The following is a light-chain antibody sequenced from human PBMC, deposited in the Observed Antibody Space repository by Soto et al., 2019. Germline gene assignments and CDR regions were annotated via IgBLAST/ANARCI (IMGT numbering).Light chain of an antibody. CDR1: QDISSY. CDR3: QQYYDYPLR. J-gene: IGKJ1*01. V-gene: IGKV1-8*01. Sequence: AILMTQSPSSFSASTGDRVTITCRASQDISSYLVWYQQKPGKAPNLLIYAASTLQSGVPSWFSGSGSGTGFTLTISYLQSEDFATYYCQQYYDYPLRFGQGTKVEIK. CDR2: AAS.